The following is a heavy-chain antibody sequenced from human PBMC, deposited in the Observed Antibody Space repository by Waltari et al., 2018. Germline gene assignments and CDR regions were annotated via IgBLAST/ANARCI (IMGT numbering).Heavy chain of an antibody. Sequence: EVQLLESGGGLVQPGGSLRLCGAALGIIFNKFSINWVRLAPGTGLDWVAAITVSDDTFYADSVMGRFTVSRDTSKNTVYLQMNGLRAEDTAIYYCAKPFYNWDDPLHSWGQGTLVAVSS. J-gene: IGHJ4*02. CDR3: AKPFYNWDDPLHS. CDR1: GIIFNKFS. D-gene: IGHD1-20*01. CDR2: ITVSDDT. V-gene: IGHV3-23*01.